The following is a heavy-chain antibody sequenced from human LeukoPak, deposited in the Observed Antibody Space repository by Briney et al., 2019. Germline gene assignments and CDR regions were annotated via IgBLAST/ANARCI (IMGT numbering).Heavy chain of an antibody. D-gene: IGHD6-19*01. Sequence: ASVKVSCKASGYTFTYCDINWVRQATGQGLEWMGWMNPNGGNTGYGQSFQGRITMTRDISIGTAYMELSNLTSEDTAIYYCTRGSSGRRDNWGQGTLVTVSA. J-gene: IGHJ4*02. CDR1: GYTFTYCD. CDR2: MNPNGGNT. V-gene: IGHV1-8*01. CDR3: TRGSSGRRDN.